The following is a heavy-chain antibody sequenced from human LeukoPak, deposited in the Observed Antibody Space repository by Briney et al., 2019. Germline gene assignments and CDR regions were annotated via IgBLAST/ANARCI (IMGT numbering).Heavy chain of an antibody. CDR3: ARAPSGYCTNGVCYSFDY. V-gene: IGHV3-30*04. Sequence: PGRSLRLSCAASGFTFSSYAMHWVRQAPGKGLEWVAVISYDGSNKYYADSVKGRFTISRDNSKNTLYLQMNSLRAEDTAVYYCARAPSGYCTNGVCYSFDYWGQGTLVTVSS. D-gene: IGHD2-8*01. CDR2: ISYDGSNK. CDR1: GFTFSSYA. J-gene: IGHJ4*02.